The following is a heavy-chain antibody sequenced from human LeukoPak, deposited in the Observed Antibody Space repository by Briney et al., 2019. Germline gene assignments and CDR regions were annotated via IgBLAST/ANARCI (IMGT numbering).Heavy chain of an antibody. V-gene: IGHV3-30*02. Sequence: QTGGSLRLSCAASGFTFSSYGMHWVRQAPGKGLEWVAFIRYDGSNKHYADSVKGRFTISGDNSKNTLYLQMNSLRAEDTAVYYCAFESMTTVTFDYWGQGTLVTVSS. D-gene: IGHD4-11*01. CDR2: IRYDGSNK. J-gene: IGHJ4*02. CDR1: GFTFSSYG. CDR3: AFESMTTVTFDY.